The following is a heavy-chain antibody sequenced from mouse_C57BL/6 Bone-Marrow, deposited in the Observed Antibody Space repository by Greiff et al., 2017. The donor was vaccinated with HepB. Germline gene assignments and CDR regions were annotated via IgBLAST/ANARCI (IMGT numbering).Heavy chain of an antibody. J-gene: IGHJ2*01. V-gene: IGHV1-26*01. Sequence: EVQLQQSGPELVKPGASVKISCKASGYTFTDYYMNWVKQSHGKSLEWIGDINPNNGGTSYNQKFKGKATLTVDKSSSTAYMERRSLTSEDSAVYYCARWTDYWGQGTTLTVSS. CDR2: INPNNGGT. CDR3: ARWTDY. CDR1: GYTFTDYY.